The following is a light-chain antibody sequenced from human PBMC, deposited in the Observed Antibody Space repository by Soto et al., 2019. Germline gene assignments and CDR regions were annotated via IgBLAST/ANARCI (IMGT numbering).Light chain of an antibody. CDR1: QTVSSTY. CDR3: QQYGNLPLT. V-gene: IGKV3-20*01. J-gene: IGKJ4*01. Sequence: EIVLTQSPGTLSLSPGERATLSCRASQTVSSTYLAWYQQKPGQAPRLLINGASSRATGIPDRFSGSGSGTDFTLTISRLEPEDFAVYYCQQYGNLPLTFGGGTKVVIK. CDR2: GAS.